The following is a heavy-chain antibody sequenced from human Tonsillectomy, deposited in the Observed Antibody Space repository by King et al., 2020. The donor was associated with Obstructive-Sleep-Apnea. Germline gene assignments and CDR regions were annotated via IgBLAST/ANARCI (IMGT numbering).Heavy chain of an antibody. Sequence: QLQESGPGLVKPSETLSLTCTVSGGSISSSSYYWGWIRQPPGKGLEWIGSIYYSGSTYYNPSLKSRVTLSVDTSKNQFSLKLSSVTAADTAVYYCAREGDIVVVPAANMDVWGQGTTVTVSS. CDR3: AREGDIVVVPAANMDV. CDR1: GGSISSSSYY. V-gene: IGHV4-39*07. CDR2: IYYSGST. D-gene: IGHD2-2*01. J-gene: IGHJ6*02.